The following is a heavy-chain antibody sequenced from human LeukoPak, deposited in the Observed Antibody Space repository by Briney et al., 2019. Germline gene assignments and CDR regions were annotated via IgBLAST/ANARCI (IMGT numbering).Heavy chain of an antibody. CDR1: GFTFSSYS. J-gene: IGHJ4*02. Sequence: GGSLRLSCAASGFTFSSYSMNWVRQAPGKGLEWVSYISSSSSTIYYADSVEGRFTISRDNAKNSLYLQMNSLRAEDTAVYYCARESGSPDYWGQGTLVTVSS. CDR3: ARESGSPDY. CDR2: ISSSSSTI. V-gene: IGHV3-48*04. D-gene: IGHD3-10*01.